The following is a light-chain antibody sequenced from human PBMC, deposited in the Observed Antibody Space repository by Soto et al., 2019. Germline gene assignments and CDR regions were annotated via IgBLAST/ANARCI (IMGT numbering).Light chain of an antibody. CDR2: GAS. J-gene: IGKJ1*01. V-gene: IGKV3-15*01. CDR3: QQYNNWPPVT. Sequence: EIVLTQSPATLSVSPGERATLSCRASQSVSSNLAWYQQKPGQAPRLLIYGASTRATGIPARFSGSGSGIEFSLTVSSRQSEDFAVYYWQQYNNWPPVTFGQGTKVEIK. CDR1: QSVSSN.